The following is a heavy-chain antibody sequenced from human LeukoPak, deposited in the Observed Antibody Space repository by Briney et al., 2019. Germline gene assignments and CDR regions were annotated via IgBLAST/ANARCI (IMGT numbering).Heavy chain of an antibody. CDR2: ISSSGSTI. CDR3: ARLWPEGSFDY. J-gene: IGHJ4*02. D-gene: IGHD2-21*01. Sequence: GGSLRLSCAASGFTFSDYYMSWIRQAPGKGLEWVSYISSSGSTIYYADSVKGRFTIPRDNAKNSLYLQMNSLRAEDTAVYYCARLWPEGSFDYWGQGTLVTVSS. CDR1: GFTFSDYY. V-gene: IGHV3-11*01.